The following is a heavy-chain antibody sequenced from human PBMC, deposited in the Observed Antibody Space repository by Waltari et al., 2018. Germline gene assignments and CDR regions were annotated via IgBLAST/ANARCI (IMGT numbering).Heavy chain of an antibody. D-gene: IGHD1-26*01. CDR1: GITFSSYW. CDR3: ARMAGIVRATGWFDP. V-gene: IGHV3-7*04. CDR2: IKQDGSEK. Sequence: EVQLVESGGGLVQPGGSLRLSCAASGITFSSYWMSWVRQAPGKGLEWVANIKQDGSEKYYVDSVKGRFTISRDNAKNSLYLQMNSLRAEDTAVYYCARMAGIVRATGWFDPWGQGTLVIVSS. J-gene: IGHJ5*02.